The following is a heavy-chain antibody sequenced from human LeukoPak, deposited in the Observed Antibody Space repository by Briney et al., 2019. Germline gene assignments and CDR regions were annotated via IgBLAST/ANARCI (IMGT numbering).Heavy chain of an antibody. D-gene: IGHD6-13*01. CDR3: ARDRAAGTYYYYGMDV. Sequence: GGSLRPSCAASGFTVSSNYMSWVRQAPGKGLEWVSVIYSGGSTYYADSVKGRFTISRHNSKNTLYLQMNSLRAEDTAVYYCARDRAAGTYYYYGMDVWGQGTTVTVSS. J-gene: IGHJ6*02. CDR1: GFTVSSNY. V-gene: IGHV3-53*04. CDR2: IYSGGST.